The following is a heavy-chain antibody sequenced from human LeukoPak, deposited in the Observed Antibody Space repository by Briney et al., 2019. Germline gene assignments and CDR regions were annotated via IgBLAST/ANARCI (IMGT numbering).Heavy chain of an antibody. Sequence: GRSLRLSCAASGLTFSDYAMHWVRQAPGKGLEGGAVLAHDAGDRYFADSVKGRFTISRDNSNNTLYLQMSSLRAEDTALYYCARGTPAVAGIDYWGQGTLVTVSS. CDR2: LAHDAGDR. V-gene: IGHV3-30*04. CDR3: ARGTPAVAGIDY. J-gene: IGHJ4*02. D-gene: IGHD6-19*01. CDR1: GLTFSDYA.